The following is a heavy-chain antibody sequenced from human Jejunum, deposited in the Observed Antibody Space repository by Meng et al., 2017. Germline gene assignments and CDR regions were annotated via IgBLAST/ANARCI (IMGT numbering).Heavy chain of an antibody. CDR1: GFTFSNYW. J-gene: IGHJ4*02. CDR2: INSDGSST. CDR3: ARVTSGSDHSPFGY. Sequence: GESLKISCAASGFTFSNYWMHWVRQGPGKGLVWVSRINSDGSSTAYADSVKGRFTISRDNARNTLYLQMNSLRVEDTAVYYCARVTSGSDHSPFGYWGQGTLVTVAS. D-gene: IGHD1-26*01. V-gene: IGHV3-74*01.